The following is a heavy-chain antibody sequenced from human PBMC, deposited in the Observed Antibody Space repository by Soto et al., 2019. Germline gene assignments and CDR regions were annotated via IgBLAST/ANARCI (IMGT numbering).Heavy chain of an antibody. CDR3: ARLSRYDFWSGYYGGDYYGMDV. Sequence: PGESLKISCKGSGYGFTSYWISWVRQMPGKGLEWMGRIDPSDSYTNYSPSFQGHVTISADKSISTAYLQWSSLKASDTAMYYCARLSRYDFWSGYYGGDYYGMDVWGQGTTVTVSS. D-gene: IGHD3-3*01. CDR2: IDPSDSYT. CDR1: GYGFTSYW. V-gene: IGHV5-10-1*01. J-gene: IGHJ6*02.